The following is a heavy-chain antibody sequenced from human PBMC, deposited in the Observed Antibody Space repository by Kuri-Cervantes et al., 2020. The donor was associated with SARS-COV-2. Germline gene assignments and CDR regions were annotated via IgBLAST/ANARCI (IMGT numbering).Heavy chain of an antibody. V-gene: IGHV3-23*01. CDR3: AKDLGGYDRGAFDI. Sequence: GESLKISCAASGFTFRTYAMSWVRQAPGKGLEWVSTISGSGGSIDYAVSVKGRFTISRDNSKNTLYLQMNSLRAEDTAVYYCAKDLGGYDRGAFDIWGQGTTVTVSS. D-gene: IGHD5-12*01. J-gene: IGHJ3*02. CDR2: ISGSGGSI. CDR1: GFTFRTYA.